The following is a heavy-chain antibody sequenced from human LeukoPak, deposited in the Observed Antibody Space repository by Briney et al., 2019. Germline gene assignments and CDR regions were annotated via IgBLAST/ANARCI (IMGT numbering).Heavy chain of an antibody. Sequence: GGSLRLSCEDSGFTFRSYEMNWVRQAPGKGLEWVSGISGSGDITYYADSVKGRFTISRDNSKNTLYLQMNSLRAEDTALYYCAKGQAVGETNWFDPWGQGTLVTVSS. V-gene: IGHV3-23*01. CDR2: ISGSGDIT. J-gene: IGHJ5*02. CDR1: GFTFRSYE. CDR3: AKGQAVGETNWFDP. D-gene: IGHD2-21*01.